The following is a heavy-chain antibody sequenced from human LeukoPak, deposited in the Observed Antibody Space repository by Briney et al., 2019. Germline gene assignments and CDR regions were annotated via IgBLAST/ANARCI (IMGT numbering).Heavy chain of an antibody. Sequence: TGGSLRLSCAVSGFTFSSYSMNWVRQAPGKGLEWGSYISSSSSTIYYADSVKGRFTISRDNAKNSLYLQMHSLRAEDTAVYYCARVHYYDFWSVPGYWGQGTLVTVST. CDR2: ISSSSSTI. V-gene: IGHV3-48*01. CDR3: ARVHYYDFWSVPGY. CDR1: GFTFSSYS. J-gene: IGHJ4*02. D-gene: IGHD3-3*01.